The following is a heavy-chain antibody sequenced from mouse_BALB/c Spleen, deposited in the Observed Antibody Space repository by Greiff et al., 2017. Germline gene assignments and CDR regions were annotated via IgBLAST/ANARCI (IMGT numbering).Heavy chain of an antibody. CDR3: ASYDYDGYYFDY. CDR2: INPGSGGT. Sequence: VQLQQSGAELVRPGTSVKVSCKASGYAFTNYLIEWVKQRPGQGLEWIGVINPGSGGTNYNEKFKGKATLTADKSSSTAYMQLSSLTSDDSAVYFCASYDYDGYYFDYWGQGTTLTVSS. D-gene: IGHD2-4*01. V-gene: IGHV1-54*03. J-gene: IGHJ2*01. CDR1: GYAFTNYL.